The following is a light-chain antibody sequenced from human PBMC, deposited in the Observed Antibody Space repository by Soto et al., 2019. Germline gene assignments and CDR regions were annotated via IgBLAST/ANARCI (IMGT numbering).Light chain of an antibody. CDR3: QSYDSSLSGVV. CDR1: SSNIGAGFD. J-gene: IGLJ2*01. Sequence: QSVLTQPPSVSGAPGQWVTISCTGSSSNIGAGFDVHWYQHLPGTAPKLIIYANVNRPSGVPDRFSGSKSGTSASLAITGLQAEDDADYYCQSYDSSLSGVVFGGGTKLTVL. CDR2: ANV. V-gene: IGLV1-40*01.